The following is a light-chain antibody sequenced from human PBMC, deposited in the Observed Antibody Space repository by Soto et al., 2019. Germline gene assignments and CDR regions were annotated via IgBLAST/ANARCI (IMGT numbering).Light chain of an antibody. Sequence: EVVLTQSPATLSLSPGERATLSCRASQSVSSYLAWYQQKPVQAPRLLIYDASNRATGIPARFSGSGSGTDFTLTISSLEPEDFAIYYCQQRSNSYTFGQGTKLEIK. CDR1: QSVSSY. CDR2: DAS. V-gene: IGKV3-11*01. CDR3: QQRSNSYT. J-gene: IGKJ2*01.